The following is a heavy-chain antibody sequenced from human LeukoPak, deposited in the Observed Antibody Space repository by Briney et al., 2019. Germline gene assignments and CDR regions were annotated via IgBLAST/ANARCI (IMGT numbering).Heavy chain of an antibody. V-gene: IGHV3-21*01. Sequence: GGSLRLSCAASGFTFSSYSMNWVRQAPGKGLEWVSSISSSSSYIYYADSVKGRFTISRDNAKNSLYLQMNSLRAEDTAVYYCARDAPHDSSSWYIITSALDYWGQGTLVTVSS. CDR1: GFTFSSYS. D-gene: IGHD6-13*01. CDR3: ARDAPHDSSSWYIITSALDY. CDR2: ISSSSSYI. J-gene: IGHJ4*02.